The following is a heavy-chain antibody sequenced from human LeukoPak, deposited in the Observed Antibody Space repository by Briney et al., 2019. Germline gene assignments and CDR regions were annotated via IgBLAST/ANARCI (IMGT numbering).Heavy chain of an antibody. Sequence: SETLSLTCTVSGGSISRYYWSWIRRPPGKGLEWIGYIDDSGNTNYNPSLKSRVTISVDTSKNQFSLKLSSVTAADTAVYYCARSGGSYEGDYWGQGTLVTVSS. V-gene: IGHV4-59*01. CDR1: GGSISRYY. CDR2: IDDSGNT. CDR3: ARSGGSYEGDY. J-gene: IGHJ4*02. D-gene: IGHD1-26*01.